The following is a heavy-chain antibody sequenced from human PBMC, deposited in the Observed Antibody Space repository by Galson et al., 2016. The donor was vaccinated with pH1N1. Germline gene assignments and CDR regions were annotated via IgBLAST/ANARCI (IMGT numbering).Heavy chain of an antibody. CDR3: ARTHRLETGVWIFGS. CDR2: IDWDDDK. CDR1: GFSLSTSGMC. D-gene: IGHD2-8*02. Sequence: PALVKPTQTLTLTCTFSGFSLSTSGMCVSWIRQPPGKPLEWLARIDWDDDKMYSTSLKTRLTISKDTSKNQVVLTVTNMDPVDTATYYCARTHRLETGVWIFGSWGQGTLVTVSS. J-gene: IGHJ4*01. V-gene: IGHV2-70*17.